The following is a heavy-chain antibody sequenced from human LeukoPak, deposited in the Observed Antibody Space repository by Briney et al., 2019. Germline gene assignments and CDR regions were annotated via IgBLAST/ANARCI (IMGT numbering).Heavy chain of an antibody. CDR3: ARGLDYGDSSSRFDY. J-gene: IGHJ4*02. CDR2: IYYSGTT. D-gene: IGHD3-22*01. V-gene: IGHV4-59*01. Sequence: SETLSLTCIVSTCSIWNYYWRWLRQPPGMGREWFVYIYYSGTTHYNPTLKTRLTVSGDTSKKQFSLKLTSVTAADTAVYYCARGLDYGDSSSRFDYWGQETLVTVSS. CDR1: TCSIWNYY.